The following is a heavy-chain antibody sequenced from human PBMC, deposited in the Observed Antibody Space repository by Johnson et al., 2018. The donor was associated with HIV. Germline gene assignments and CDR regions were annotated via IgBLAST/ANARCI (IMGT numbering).Heavy chain of an antibody. CDR2: LFSGGTT. CDR3: ARACRDGYTCDVYDI. J-gene: IGHJ3*02. CDR1: GFTFSSYA. Sequence: VQLVESGGGLVQPGGSLRLSCAASGFTFSSYAMSWVRQAPGKGLEWVSVLFSGGTTYYADSVKGRFTISRDNSKNTLYIQMNSLRVEDTAIYYCARACRDGYTCDVYDIWGQGTLVTVSS. D-gene: IGHD5-24*01. V-gene: IGHV3-66*01.